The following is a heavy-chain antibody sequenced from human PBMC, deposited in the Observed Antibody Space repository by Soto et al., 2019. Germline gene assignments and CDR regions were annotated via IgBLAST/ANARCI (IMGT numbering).Heavy chain of an antibody. CDR1: GFSFTSYW. Sequence: EVQLVESGGGLVQPVGSLRLSCATSGFSFTSYWMHWVRQTPGKGLEWVSRINTDGSSTSYADSVKGRFTISRDNAKNTLYLQMNSLRAEDTALYFCAKRELNSTGFLYWGQGTLVSVSS. CDR3: AKRELNSTGFLY. D-gene: IGHD2-8*02. CDR2: INTDGSST. V-gene: IGHV3-74*01. J-gene: IGHJ4*02.